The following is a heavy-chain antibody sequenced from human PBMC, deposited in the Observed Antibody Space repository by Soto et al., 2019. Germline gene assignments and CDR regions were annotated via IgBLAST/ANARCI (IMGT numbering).Heavy chain of an antibody. J-gene: IGHJ4*02. Sequence: GESLRNSCKGSGYSFTSYWIGWVRQVPGKGLEWMGIIYPGDSDTRYSPSFQGQVTISADKSISTAYLQWSSLKASDTAMYYCPRPPSYDSSGDHRHFFDYCGQGSLVIVSS. V-gene: IGHV5-51*01. CDR1: GYSFTSYW. CDR2: IYPGDSDT. D-gene: IGHD3-22*01. CDR3: PRPPSYDSSGDHRHFFDY.